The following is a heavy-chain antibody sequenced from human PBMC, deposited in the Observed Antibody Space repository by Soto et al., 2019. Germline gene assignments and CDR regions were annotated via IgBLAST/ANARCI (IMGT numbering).Heavy chain of an antibody. D-gene: IGHD1-1*01. CDR2: ISGSGAST. CDR3: TKDARSHWNPGRYNDAFYI. Sequence: EVQLLESGGGLVQPGGSLRLSCAASGFTFSSYAMSWVRQAPGKGLEWVSAISGSGASTYYADSVKGRFTISRDNYEYTLYGQMNSLRAEDMALHYWTKDARSHWNPGRYNDAFYISGQGTMVTVSS. V-gene: IGHV3-23*01. J-gene: IGHJ3*02. CDR1: GFTFSSYA.